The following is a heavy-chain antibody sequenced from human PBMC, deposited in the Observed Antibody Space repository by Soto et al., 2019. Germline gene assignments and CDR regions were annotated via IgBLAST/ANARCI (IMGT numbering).Heavy chain of an antibody. CDR2: IYYSGST. CDR3: ARGVTYGDYDALSFDY. J-gene: IGHJ4*02. CDR1: GGSISSGGYY. D-gene: IGHD4-17*01. V-gene: IGHV4-31*03. Sequence: QVQLQESGPGLVKPSQTLSLTCTVSGGSISSGGYYWSWIRQHPGKGLEWIGYIYYSGSTYYNPSHKSRVTISVDTSKNQFSLKLSSVTAADTAVYYCARGVTYGDYDALSFDYWGQGTLVTVSS.